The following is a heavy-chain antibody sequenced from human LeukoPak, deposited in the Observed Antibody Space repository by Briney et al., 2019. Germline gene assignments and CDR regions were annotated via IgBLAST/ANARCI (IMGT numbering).Heavy chain of an antibody. CDR3: ARDYYGSGSYYNHFYGMDV. D-gene: IGHD3-10*01. V-gene: IGHV4-59*12. J-gene: IGHJ6*02. CDR1: GGSISSYY. Sequence: PSETLSLTCTVSGGSISSYYWSWFRQPPGKGLEWIGYIYYSGSTNYNPSLKSRVTISVDTSKNQFSLKLSSVTAADTAVHYCARDYYGSGSYYNHFYGMDVWGQGTTVIVSS. CDR2: IYYSGST.